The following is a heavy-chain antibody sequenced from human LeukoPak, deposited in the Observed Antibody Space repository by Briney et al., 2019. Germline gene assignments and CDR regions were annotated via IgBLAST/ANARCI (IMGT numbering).Heavy chain of an antibody. D-gene: IGHD2-2*01. Sequence: GGSLRLSCAASGYSFSRHAMSWVRQAPGKGLEWVSAISGSGGNTYYADSVKGRFTISRDNSKNTLYLQMNSLRVEDTAVYYCAKDSSGGAYCSSTSCYGRWFDPWGQGTLVTVSS. CDR3: AKDSSGGAYCSSTSCYGRWFDP. CDR1: GYSFSRHA. CDR2: ISGSGGNT. V-gene: IGHV3-23*01. J-gene: IGHJ5*02.